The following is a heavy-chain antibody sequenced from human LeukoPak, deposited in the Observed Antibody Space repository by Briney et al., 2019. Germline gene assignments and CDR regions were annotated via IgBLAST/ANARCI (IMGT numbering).Heavy chain of an antibody. Sequence: ASVKVSCKASGYTFTSYDINWVRQATGQGLEWMGWMNPNSGNTGYAQKFQGKVTMTRNTSISTAYMELSSLRSEDTAVYYCARGRVTMVRGVIMYYFDYWGQGTLVTVSS. CDR3: ARGRVTMVRGVIMYYFDY. CDR1: GYTFTSYD. J-gene: IGHJ4*02. V-gene: IGHV1-8*01. D-gene: IGHD3-10*01. CDR2: MNPNSGNT.